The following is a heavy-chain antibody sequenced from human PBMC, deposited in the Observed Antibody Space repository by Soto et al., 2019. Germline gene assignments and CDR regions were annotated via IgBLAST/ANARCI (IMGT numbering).Heavy chain of an antibody. CDR1: AYSFTSYY. CDR2: INPSGGST. CDR3: ARDRDSEYSSGGVRNNYGMDV. J-gene: IGHJ6*02. Sequence: QVQLVQSGAEVKKPGASVKVSCKASAYSFTSYYMHWVRQAPGQGLEWMGLINPSGGSTSYAQQLQGRITMTRDTYTSTVYMEVSSLRSEDTAVYYWARDRDSEYSSGGVRNNYGMDVWGHGTPFTVSS. D-gene: IGHD6-19*01. V-gene: IGHV1-46*04.